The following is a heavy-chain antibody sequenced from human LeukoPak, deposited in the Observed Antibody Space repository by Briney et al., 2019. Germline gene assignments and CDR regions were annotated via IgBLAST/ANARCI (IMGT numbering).Heavy chain of an antibody. CDR1: GGSISSSSYY. J-gene: IGHJ4*02. Sequence: SETLSLTCTVSGGSISSSSYYWGWIRQPPGKGLEWIGSIYYSGSTYYNPPLKSRVTISVDTSKNQFSLKLSSVTAADTAVYYCARDAGGIAAAGEWGYWGQGTLVTVSS. CDR3: ARDAGGIAAAGEWGY. D-gene: IGHD6-13*01. CDR2: IYYSGST. V-gene: IGHV4-39*07.